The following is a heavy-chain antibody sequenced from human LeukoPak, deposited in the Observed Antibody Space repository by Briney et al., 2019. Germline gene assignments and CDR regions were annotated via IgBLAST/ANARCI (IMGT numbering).Heavy chain of an antibody. V-gene: IGHV4-61*02. Sequence: SETLSLTCTVSGGSISSGSYYWSWIRQPAGKGLGWIGRIYTSGSTNYKPSLKTRVTISGDTSKNQFSLKLSSVTAADTAVYYCARELKEFCSSTSCYAIYYYYMDVWGKGTTVTVSS. J-gene: IGHJ6*03. CDR3: ARELKEFCSSTSCYAIYYYYMDV. CDR2: IYTSGST. CDR1: GGSISSGSYY. D-gene: IGHD2-2*01.